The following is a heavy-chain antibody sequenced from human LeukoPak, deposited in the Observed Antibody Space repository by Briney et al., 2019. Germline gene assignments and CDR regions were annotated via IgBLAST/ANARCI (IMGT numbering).Heavy chain of an antibody. CDR2: IWNDGSYK. D-gene: IGHD3-22*01. CDR1: GFTFSSCG. Sequence: GRSLRLSCAASGFTFSSCGMHWVRQAPGKGLEWVAVIWNDGSYKYYADSVKGRFTISRDNSKNTLYLEMNSLRAEDTAVYYCAKAGSYSDISVYPLASFDFWGQGTMVTVSS. CDR3: AKAGSYSDISVYPLASFDF. V-gene: IGHV3-33*06. J-gene: IGHJ3*01.